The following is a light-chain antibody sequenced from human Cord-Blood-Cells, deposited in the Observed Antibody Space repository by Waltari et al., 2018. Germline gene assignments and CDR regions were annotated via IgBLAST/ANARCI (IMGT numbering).Light chain of an antibody. J-gene: IGKJ4*01. CDR3: QQYDNLPLT. V-gene: IGKV1-33*01. CDR1: QDISNY. Sequence: DIQMTQSPSSLSASVGDRVTITCQASQDISNYLNWYQQKPGKAPKLLIYDASNLETGVPSRFSGSGSGTDFTFTSSSLQPEDSATYYCQQYDNLPLTFGGGPKVEIK. CDR2: DAS.